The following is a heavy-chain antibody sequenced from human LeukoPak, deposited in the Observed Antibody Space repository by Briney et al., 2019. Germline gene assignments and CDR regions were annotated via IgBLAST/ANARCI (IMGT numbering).Heavy chain of an antibody. CDR2: IYPDDSDT. CDR1: GYSFTNYW. Sequence: GESLKISCKASGYSFTNYWIGWVRQMPGKGLEWMGIIYPDDSDTRHSPSFQGQVTVSRDTSISTSYLQWSSLKASATAIYFCAWPASNCWHIDDWGQGTLVTVSS. V-gene: IGHV5-51*01. D-gene: IGHD6-13*01. CDR3: AWPASNCWHIDD. J-gene: IGHJ4*02.